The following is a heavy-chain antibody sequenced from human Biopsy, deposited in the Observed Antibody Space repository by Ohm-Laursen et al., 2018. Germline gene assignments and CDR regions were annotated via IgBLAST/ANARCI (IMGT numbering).Heavy chain of an antibody. V-gene: IGHV4-34*01. D-gene: IGHD3-22*01. Sequence: SQTLSLTCAVYGDSFNGYYWSWIRQPPGKGLEWIGDINHSGRTNYNPSLKSRVTISVDTSKNQFSLKVRSVTAADTAVYYCVRGVDYYDPYHYYALDVWGQGTTVTVSS. CDR2: INHSGRT. CDR1: GDSFNGYY. J-gene: IGHJ6*02. CDR3: VRGVDYYDPYHYYALDV.